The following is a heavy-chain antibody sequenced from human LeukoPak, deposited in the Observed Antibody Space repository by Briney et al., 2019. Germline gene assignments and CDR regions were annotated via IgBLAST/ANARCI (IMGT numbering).Heavy chain of an antibody. J-gene: IGHJ3*02. D-gene: IGHD2-21*02. CDR3: ARVLCGGDCWGGRGAFDI. V-gene: IGHV3-48*03. Sequence: PGGTLRLSCAASGFTFSSYEMNWVRQPPGKGLEWVSYISSSGSTIYYADSVKGRFTISRDNAKNSLYLQMNSLRAEDTAVYYCARVLCGGDCWGGRGAFDIWGQGTMVTVSS. CDR2: ISSSGSTI. CDR1: GFTFSSYE.